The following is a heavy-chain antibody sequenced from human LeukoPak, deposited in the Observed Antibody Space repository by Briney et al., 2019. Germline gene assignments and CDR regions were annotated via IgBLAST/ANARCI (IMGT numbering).Heavy chain of an antibody. V-gene: IGHV4-59*01. CDR1: GGSISSYY. D-gene: IGHD2-21*02. Sequence: SETLSLTCTASGGSISSYYWSWIRQPPGKGLEWIGYIYYSGSTNYNPSLKSRVTISVDTSKNQFSLKLSSVTAEDTAVYYCAGVVVTGSYFDYWGQGTLVTVSS. J-gene: IGHJ4*02. CDR3: AGVVVTGSYFDY. CDR2: IYYSGST.